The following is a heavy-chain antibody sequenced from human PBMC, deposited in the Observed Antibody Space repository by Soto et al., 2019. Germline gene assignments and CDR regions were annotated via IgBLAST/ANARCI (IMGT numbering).Heavy chain of an antibody. CDR1: GCIFRGAA. V-gene: IGHV3-73*02. CDR2: IRSRANNFAT. J-gene: IGHJ6*02. D-gene: IGHD2-2*02. Sequence: EVQLVESGGGLVQPGGSLKLSCAAYGCIFRGAAIHWVRQASGKGLEWVGRIRSRANNFATSSAASVKGRFTFSRDDSKNTAYLQMNTLKPEDTAVYYCARGQGAAIGDYYYHGMDVWGQGTTVTLCS. CDR3: ARGQGAAIGDYYYHGMDV.